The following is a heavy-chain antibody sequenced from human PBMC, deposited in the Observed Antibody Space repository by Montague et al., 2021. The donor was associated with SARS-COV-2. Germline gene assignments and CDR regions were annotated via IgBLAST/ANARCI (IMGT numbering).Heavy chain of an antibody. Sequence: SETLSLTCTVSGDSISSISYYWGWIRQPPGKGLEGIGSVYYSGSTYYNPALKSRVTISVDTSKNQFSLKLSSVTAADTAESSCACVGSQQLVPSSGMDFWGQGTPVTVSS. CDR2: VYYSGST. CDR3: ACVGSQQLVPSSGMDF. J-gene: IGHJ6*02. CDR1: GDSISSISYY. D-gene: IGHD6-13*01. V-gene: IGHV4-39*07.